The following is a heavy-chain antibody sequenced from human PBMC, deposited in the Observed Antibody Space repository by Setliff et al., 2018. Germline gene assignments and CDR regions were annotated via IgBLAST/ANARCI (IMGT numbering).Heavy chain of an antibody. CDR3: ARGPSKVQFDT. V-gene: IGHV4-39*01. D-gene: IGHD4-4*01. J-gene: IGHJ5*02. CDR2: IYYSGST. CDR1: GGSLSSCGYY. Sequence: SETLSLTCTVSGGSLSSCGYYWGWIRQPPGKGLEWIGSIYYSGSTYYNPSLKSRVTISVDTSKNQFSLKLSSVTAADTAVYYCARGPSKVQFDTWGRGIPVTVSS.